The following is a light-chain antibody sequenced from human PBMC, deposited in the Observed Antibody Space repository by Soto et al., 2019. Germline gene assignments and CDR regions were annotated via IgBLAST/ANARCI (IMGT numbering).Light chain of an antibody. J-gene: IGKJ5*01. Sequence: AIQLTQSPSSLSASVGDRVTITCRASQGIYSAFAWYQQKPGKVPKLLIYDISSLQSGVPSRFSGSGSGTDFTLTISSLQPEDFATYYCQQFETSPLTFGQGTRLEV. CDR1: QGIYSA. V-gene: IGKV1-13*02. CDR3: QQFETSPLT. CDR2: DIS.